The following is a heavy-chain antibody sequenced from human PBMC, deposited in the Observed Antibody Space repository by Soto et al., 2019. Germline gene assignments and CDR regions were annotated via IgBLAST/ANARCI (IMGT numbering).Heavy chain of an antibody. D-gene: IGHD3-16*01. CDR2: IIPIFGKA. V-gene: IGHV1-69*01. CDR3: ASGGEYYDENLPHYYFFGMHV. CDR1: GGTFSNYP. Sequence: QVQLVQSGAEVKKPGSSVKVSCKASGGTFSNYPITWVRRAPGQGLEWLGGIIPIFGKADYTQKFQGRVTITADEPTSTAYMEISSLESEDTAVYFCASGGEYYDENLPHYYFFGMHVWGPGTTVTVSS. J-gene: IGHJ6*02.